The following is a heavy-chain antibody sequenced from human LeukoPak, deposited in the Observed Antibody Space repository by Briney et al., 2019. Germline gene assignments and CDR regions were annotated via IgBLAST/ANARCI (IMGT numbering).Heavy chain of an antibody. CDR2: ISWYGDNT. CDR3: ARGPAVADYYQYYYLDV. Sequence: VGSLRLSCAASRFTFYGYTMHWVRQAPGQGLEGVSLISWYGDNTYYADSVNGRFTISRDNAKNSLYLQMNRLRAEDTAVYYCARGPAVADYYQYYYLDVWGKGATATDCS. D-gene: IGHD6-19*01. J-gene: IGHJ6*03. V-gene: IGHV3-43*01. CDR1: RFTFYGYT.